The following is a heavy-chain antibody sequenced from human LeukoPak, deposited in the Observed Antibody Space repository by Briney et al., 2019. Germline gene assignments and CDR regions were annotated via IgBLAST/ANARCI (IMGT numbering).Heavy chain of an antibody. CDR3: AREDFWSGVYYFDY. Sequence: GGSLRLSCAASGFTVSTNYMSWVRQAPGKGLEWVSLIYGGGTTYYADSVKGRFTISRDNSKNTLYLQMNSLRAEDTAVYYCAREDFWSGVYYFDYWGQGTLVTVSS. CDR1: GFTVSTNY. D-gene: IGHD3-3*01. V-gene: IGHV3-66*02. CDR2: IYGGGTT. J-gene: IGHJ4*02.